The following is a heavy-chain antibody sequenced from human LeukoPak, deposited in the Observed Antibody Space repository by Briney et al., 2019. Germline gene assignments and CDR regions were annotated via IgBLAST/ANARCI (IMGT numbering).Heavy chain of an antibody. J-gene: IGHJ4*02. D-gene: IGHD3-22*01. CDR1: GFTFNSYS. CDR2: ISSSSSYI. Sequence: GGSLRLSCAASGFTFNSYSMNWVRQAPGKGLEWVSSISSSSSYIYYADSVKGRFTISRDNAKNSLYLQMNSLRAEGTAVYYCAREDPWVYYDNSGYFDYWGQGTLVTVSS. V-gene: IGHV3-21*01. CDR3: AREDPWVYYDNSGYFDY.